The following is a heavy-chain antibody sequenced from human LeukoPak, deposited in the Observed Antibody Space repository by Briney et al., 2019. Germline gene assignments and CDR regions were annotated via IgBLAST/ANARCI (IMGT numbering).Heavy chain of an antibody. CDR3: AKDSENTGYCSGGSCYTFDY. J-gene: IGHJ4*02. V-gene: IGHV3-7*03. Sequence: GGSLRLSCAASGFTFSNYWMTWVRQAPGEGLEWVANIKPDESEKYYVGSVKGRFTISRDNAKNSLYLQMNSLRAEDTALYYCAKDSENTGYCSGGSCYTFDYWGQGTLVTVSS. CDR2: IKPDESEK. CDR1: GFTFSNYW. D-gene: IGHD2-15*01.